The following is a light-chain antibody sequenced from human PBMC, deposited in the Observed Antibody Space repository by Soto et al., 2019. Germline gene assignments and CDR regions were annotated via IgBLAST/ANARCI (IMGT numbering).Light chain of an antibody. CDR1: SGYSTYG. CDR2: LNSDGSH. J-gene: IGLJ3*02. Sequence: QLVLTQSPSASASLGASVKLTCTLSSGYSTYGIAWHQQQPEKGPRFLMKLNSDGSHNKGDGIPDRFSGSSSGAERYLTISSLQLEDEADYYCQTWGTGIWVFRGGTQLTVL. CDR3: QTWGTGIWV. V-gene: IGLV4-69*01.